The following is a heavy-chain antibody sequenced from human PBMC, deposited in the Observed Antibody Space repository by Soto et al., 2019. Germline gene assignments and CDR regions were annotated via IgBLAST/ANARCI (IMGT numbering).Heavy chain of an antibody. J-gene: IGHJ6*02. CDR1: GYSFTSYW. CDR3: ARVRTSYYYYYGMDV. V-gene: IGHV5-51*01. CDR2: IYPGDSDT. Sequence: PGESLKISCKGSGYSFTSYWIGWVRQMPRKGLEWMGIIYPGDSDTRYSPSFQGQVTISADKSISTAYLQWSSLKASDTAMYYCARVRTSYYYYYGMDVRGQGTTVTVSS.